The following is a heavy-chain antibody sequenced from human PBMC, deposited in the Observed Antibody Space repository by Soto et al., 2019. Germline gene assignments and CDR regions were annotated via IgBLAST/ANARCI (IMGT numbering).Heavy chain of an antibody. V-gene: IGHV3-23*01. CDR3: AVHLGQNYYTLDV. CDR2: ITASGGRT. Sequence: EVQLLESGGGLIEPGGSLRLSCTGSQFTFSNFVMSWVRQVPGKGLEWLSCITASGGRTYYADSVEGRFSVSRDNSKNTLYLQLNSLEAEDTAVYHCAVHLGQNYYTLDVWGQGTTVHVSS. J-gene: IGHJ6*02. CDR1: QFTFSNFV.